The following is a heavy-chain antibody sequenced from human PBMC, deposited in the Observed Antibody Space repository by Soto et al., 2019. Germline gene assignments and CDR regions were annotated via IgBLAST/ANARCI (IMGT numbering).Heavy chain of an antibody. J-gene: IGHJ6*03. V-gene: IGHV3-13*01. D-gene: IGHD5-18*01. CDR3: RASGYSYGHDPRAATLGPYYYYYMDV. Sequence: GGSLRLSCAASGFTFSSYDMHWVRQATGKGLEWVSAIGTAGDTYYPGSVKGRFTISRQNAKNSVYLQMNSLRAGDTAVYYCRASGYSYGHDPRAATLGPYYYYYMDVWGKGTTVTVSS. CDR1: GFTFSSYD. CDR2: IGTAGDT.